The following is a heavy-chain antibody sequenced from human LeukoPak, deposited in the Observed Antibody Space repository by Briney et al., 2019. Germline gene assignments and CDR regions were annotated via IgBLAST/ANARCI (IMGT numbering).Heavy chain of an antibody. Sequence: GASVKVSCKASGYTFTSYYMHWVRQAPGQGLEWMGIINPSGGSTSYAQKFQGRVTMTRDMSTSTVYMELSSVTAADTAVYYCARLRRGYCGGDCWSPIDYWGQGTLVTVSS. D-gene: IGHD2-21*02. J-gene: IGHJ4*02. CDR3: ARLRRGYCGGDCWSPIDY. CDR1: GYTFTSYY. CDR2: INPSGGST. V-gene: IGHV1-46*01.